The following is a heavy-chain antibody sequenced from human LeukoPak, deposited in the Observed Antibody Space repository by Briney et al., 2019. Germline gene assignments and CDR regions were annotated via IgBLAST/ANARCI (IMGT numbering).Heavy chain of an antibody. CDR1: GGSISSSSYY. CDR2: IYHSGST. D-gene: IGHD4-17*01. CDR3: ARYRLREFDY. J-gene: IGHJ4*02. V-gene: IGHV4-39*07. Sequence: SETLSLTCTVSGGSISSSSYYWGWIRQPPGKGLEWIGSIYHSGSTYYNPSLKSRVTISVDTSKNQFSLRLSSVTAADTAVYYCARYRLREFDYWGQGTLVTVSS.